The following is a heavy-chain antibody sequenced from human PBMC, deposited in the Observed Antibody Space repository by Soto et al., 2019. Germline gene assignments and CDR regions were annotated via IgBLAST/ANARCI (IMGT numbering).Heavy chain of an antibody. V-gene: IGHV3-33*01. CDR3: ARASRPRTTPFDY. J-gene: IGHJ4*02. CDR1: GFTFSSYG. Sequence: QVQLVESGGGVVQPGRSLRLSCAASGFTFSSYGMHWVRQAPGKGLEWVAVKWYDGSNKYYADSVKGRFTISRDNSKNTLYLQMNSLRAEDTAVYYCARASRPRTTPFDYWGQGTLVTVSS. CDR2: KWYDGSNK.